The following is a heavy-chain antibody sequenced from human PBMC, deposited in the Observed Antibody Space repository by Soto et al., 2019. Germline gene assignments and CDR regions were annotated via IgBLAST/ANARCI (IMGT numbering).Heavy chain of an antibody. J-gene: IGHJ4*02. Sequence: SETLSLTCTVSGGSISSSIYYWGWIRQPPGKGLEWIGSIYYSGSTYYNPSLKSRVTISVDTSKNQFSLKLSSVTAADTAVYYCAGSGGRRTEFDYWGQGTLVTVSS. V-gene: IGHV4-39*01. CDR2: IYYSGST. CDR1: GGSISSSIYY. D-gene: IGHD6-25*01. CDR3: AGSGGRRTEFDY.